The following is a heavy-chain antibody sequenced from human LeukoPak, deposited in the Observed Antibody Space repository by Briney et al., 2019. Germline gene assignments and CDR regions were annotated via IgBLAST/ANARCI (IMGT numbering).Heavy chain of an antibody. CDR2: ISSSGST. J-gene: IGHJ3*02. D-gene: IGHD3-10*01. CDR3: ARVRYGSGPLTGTFDI. CDR1: GGSISSYY. Sequence: SETLSLTCTVSGGSISSYYWSWIRQPPGKGLEWIGYISSSGSTYYNPSLRSRVTISVDTSKNQFSLKLSSVTAAGTAIYFCARVRYGSGPLTGTFDIWGQGTMVTVSS. V-gene: IGHV4-59*01.